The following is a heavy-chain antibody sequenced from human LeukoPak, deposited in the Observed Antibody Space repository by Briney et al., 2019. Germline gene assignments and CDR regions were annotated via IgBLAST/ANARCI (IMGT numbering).Heavy chain of an antibody. CDR1: GGSISSGSYY. CDR3: TRAISWKYFDY. Sequence: SETLSLTCTVSGGSISSGSYYWSWLRQPAGKGLEWIGRIYTSGSTNYNPSLKSRVTISVDTSKNQFSLKLSSVTAADTAVYYCTRAISWKYFDYWGQGTLVTVSS. CDR2: IYTSGST. J-gene: IGHJ4*02. D-gene: IGHD1-1*01. V-gene: IGHV4-61*02.